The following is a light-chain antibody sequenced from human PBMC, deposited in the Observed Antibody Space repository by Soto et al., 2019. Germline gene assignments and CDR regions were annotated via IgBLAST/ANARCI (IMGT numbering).Light chain of an antibody. CDR3: QQYNSYWT. V-gene: IGKV1-5*01. CDR2: DAS. J-gene: IGKJ1*01. CDR1: QSISRW. Sequence: IWMTHSPSTLSSTVGDRVTITCRASQSISRWLAWYQQKPGKAPKLLIYDASTLESGVPSRFSGRGSGTEFTLTISSLQPDDFATYSCQQYNSYWTFGQGTKVDIK.